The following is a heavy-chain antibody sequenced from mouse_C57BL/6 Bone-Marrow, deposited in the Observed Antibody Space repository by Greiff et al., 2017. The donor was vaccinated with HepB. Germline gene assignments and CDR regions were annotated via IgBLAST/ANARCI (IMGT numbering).Heavy chain of an antibody. Sequence: VQLQQSGPGMVKPSQSLSLTCTVTGYSITSGYDWHWIRHFPGNKLEWMGYISYSGSTNYNPSLKSRISITHDTSKNHFFLKLNSVTTEDTATYYCASSNYDGSSPAWFAYWGQGTLVTVSA. J-gene: IGHJ3*01. CDR3: ASSNYDGSSPAWFAY. D-gene: IGHD1-1*01. V-gene: IGHV3-1*01. CDR1: GYSITSGYD. CDR2: ISYSGST.